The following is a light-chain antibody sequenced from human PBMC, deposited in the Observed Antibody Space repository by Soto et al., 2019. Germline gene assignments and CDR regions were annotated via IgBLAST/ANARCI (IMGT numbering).Light chain of an antibody. J-gene: IGKJ1*01. CDR2: GAS. Sequence: EIVLTQSPGTLSLSPGERATLSCRASQSVSGSYLAWYQQKPGQAPRLLIYGASSRANGIADRFSGSGSGADLTLSISRLGREYFAVYYCQQYGSSPWTFGQGTKVEIK. CDR1: QSVSGSY. CDR3: QQYGSSPWT. V-gene: IGKV3-20*01.